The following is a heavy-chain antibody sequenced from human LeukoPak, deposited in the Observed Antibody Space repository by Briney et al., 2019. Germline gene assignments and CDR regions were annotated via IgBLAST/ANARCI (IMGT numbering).Heavy chain of an antibody. D-gene: IGHD3-9*01. Sequence: PSVTLSLTCTVQGGSLSGAYWAWIRQSPGKGLEWIGEINQSGSTNYNPSFKSRVTMSADTPKNQLSLSLTSVTAADTALYYCARGPVRLARPYDYWGQGTPVTVSS. J-gene: IGHJ4*02. CDR2: INQSGST. CDR1: GGSLSGAY. V-gene: IGHV4-34*01. CDR3: ARGPVRLARPYDY.